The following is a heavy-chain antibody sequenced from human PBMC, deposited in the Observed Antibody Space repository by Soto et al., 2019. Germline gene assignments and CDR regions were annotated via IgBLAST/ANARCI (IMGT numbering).Heavy chain of an antibody. CDR3: ARHAYDFWSGHPNPRYYYGMDV. CDR2: IYPGDSDT. V-gene: IGHV5-51*01. D-gene: IGHD3-3*01. J-gene: IGHJ6*02. CDR1: GFSFTTYW. Sequence: GESLKISCKGSGFSFTTYWIAWVRQMPGEGLEWMGIIYPGDSDTRYSPSFQGQVTISADKSISTAYLQWSSLKATDTAMYYCARHAYDFWSGHPNPRYYYGMDVWGQGTKVTVSS.